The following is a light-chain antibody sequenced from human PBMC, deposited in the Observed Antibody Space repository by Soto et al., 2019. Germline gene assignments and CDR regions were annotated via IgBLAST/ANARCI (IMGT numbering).Light chain of an antibody. Sequence: EVVLTQSPGTLSLSPGERATLSCRASQSVSNNYFAWYQQKPGQAPRLLIFGSSDRATGIPDRFSGSVSGTDVTLTISRLEPEDFAVYYCQQYGSSPPYTFGQGTKLEIK. CDR3: QQYGSSPPYT. CDR2: GSS. V-gene: IGKV3-20*01. CDR1: QSVSNNY. J-gene: IGKJ2*01.